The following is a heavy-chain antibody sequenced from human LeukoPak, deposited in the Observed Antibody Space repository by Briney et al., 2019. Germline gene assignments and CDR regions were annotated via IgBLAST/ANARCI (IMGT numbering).Heavy chain of an antibody. V-gene: IGHV3-30*02. D-gene: IGHD3-9*01. CDR2: IRYDGSNK. CDR3: AKDPTADILTGYYKDYYYYMDV. CDR1: GFTFSSYG. J-gene: IGHJ6*03. Sequence: GGSLRLSCAASGFTFSSYGMHWVRQAPGKGLEWVAFIRYDGSNKYYADSVKGRFTISRDNSKNTLYLQMNSLRAEDTAVYYCAKDPTADILTGYYKDYYYYMDVWGKGTTVTISS.